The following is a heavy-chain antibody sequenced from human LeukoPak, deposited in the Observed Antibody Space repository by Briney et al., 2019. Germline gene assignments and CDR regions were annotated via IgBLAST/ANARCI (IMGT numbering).Heavy chain of an antibody. D-gene: IGHD1-26*01. CDR2: FDPEDGET. V-gene: IGHV1-24*01. Sequence: ASVKVSCKVSGYTLTELSMHWVRQAPGKGLEWMGGFDPEDGETMYAQKFQGRVTMTEDTSTDTAYMELSSLRSEDTAVYYCATAFPGGAPPFDYWGQGTLVTVSS. J-gene: IGHJ4*02. CDR3: ATAFPGGAPPFDY. CDR1: GYTLTELS.